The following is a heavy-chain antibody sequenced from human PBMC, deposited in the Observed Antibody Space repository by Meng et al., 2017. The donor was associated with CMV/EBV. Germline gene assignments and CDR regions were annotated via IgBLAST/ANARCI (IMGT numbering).Heavy chain of an antibody. CDR1: GFTFSSYS. D-gene: IGHD1-1*01. CDR3: ARDEAELGWNQENYYYYGMDV. CDR2: ISSSSSYI. Sequence: GESLKISCAASGFTFSSYSMNWVRQAPGKGLEWVSSISSSSSYIYYADSVKGRFTISRDNAKNSLYLQMNSLRAEDTAVYYCARDEAELGWNQENYYYYGMDVWGQGTTVTVSS. J-gene: IGHJ6*02. V-gene: IGHV3-21*01.